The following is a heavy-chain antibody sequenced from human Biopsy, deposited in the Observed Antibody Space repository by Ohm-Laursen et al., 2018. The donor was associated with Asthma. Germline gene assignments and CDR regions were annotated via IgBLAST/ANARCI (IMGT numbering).Heavy chain of an antibody. Sequence: SSLRLSCSASGFTFSSYGMHWVRQVPGKGLEWVAVIWYDGSNKYYADSVKGRFTISRDNSKNTLYLQMNSLRAEDTAVYYCARDFYDSSGYLHFDYWGQGTLVTFSS. CDR2: IWYDGSNK. J-gene: IGHJ4*02. D-gene: IGHD3-22*01. CDR3: ARDFYDSSGYLHFDY. CDR1: GFTFSSYG. V-gene: IGHV3-33*01.